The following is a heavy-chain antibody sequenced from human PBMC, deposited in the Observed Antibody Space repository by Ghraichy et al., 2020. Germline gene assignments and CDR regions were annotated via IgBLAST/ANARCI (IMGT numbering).Heavy chain of an antibody. CDR3: AKDDFWSGYPYGDNFDY. J-gene: IGHJ4*02. Sequence: GGSLRLSCAASGFTFSSYGMHWVRQAPGKGLEWVAFIRYDGSNKYYADSVKGRFTISRDNSKNTLYLQMNSLRAEDTAVYYCAKDDFWSGYPYGDNFDYWGQGTLVTVSS. CDR2: IRYDGSNK. D-gene: IGHD3-3*01. CDR1: GFTFSSYG. V-gene: IGHV3-30*02.